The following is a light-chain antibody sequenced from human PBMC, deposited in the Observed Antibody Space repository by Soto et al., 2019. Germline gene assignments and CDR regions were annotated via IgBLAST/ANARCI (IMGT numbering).Light chain of an antibody. CDR2: AAS. V-gene: IGKV1-9*01. Sequence: DIQVTQAPSFLSASVGDRVTITCRASQGISSYLAWYQQQPGKAPKLLIYAASTLQSGVPSRFSGSGSGTEFTLTISSLRPEDFATYYCQQRNSCPITFGQGTRLEIK. CDR1: QGISSY. J-gene: IGKJ5*01. CDR3: QQRNSCPIT.